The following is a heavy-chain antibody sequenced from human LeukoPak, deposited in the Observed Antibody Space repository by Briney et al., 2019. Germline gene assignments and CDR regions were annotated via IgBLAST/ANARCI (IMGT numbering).Heavy chain of an antibody. CDR1: DGSISSYY. V-gene: IGHV4-59*01. D-gene: IGHD6-19*01. Sequence: SETLSLTCTVSDGSISSYYWSWIRQPPGKGLEWIGYIYYSGSTNYNPSLKSRVTISVDTSKNQFSLKLSSVTAADTAVYYCARGASIAVAGEGAFDIWGQGTMVTVSS. J-gene: IGHJ3*02. CDR2: IYYSGST. CDR3: ARGASIAVAGEGAFDI.